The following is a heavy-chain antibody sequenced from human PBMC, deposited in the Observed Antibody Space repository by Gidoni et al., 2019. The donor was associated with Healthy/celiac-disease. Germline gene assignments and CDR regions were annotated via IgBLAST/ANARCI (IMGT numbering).Heavy chain of an antibody. J-gene: IGHJ4*02. D-gene: IGHD4-17*01. CDR3: ARETVSHFDY. V-gene: IGHV4-31*02. Sequence: LEWIGYIYYSGSTYYNPALKSRVTISVDTSKNQFSLKLSSVTAADTAKYYCARETVSHFDYWGQGTQVTVSS. CDR2: IYYSGST.